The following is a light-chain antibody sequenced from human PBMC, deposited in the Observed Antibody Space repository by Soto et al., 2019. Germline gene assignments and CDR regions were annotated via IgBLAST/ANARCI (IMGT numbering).Light chain of an antibody. V-gene: IGKV1-5*01. J-gene: IGKJ1*01. Sequence: DIQMTQSPSTLSASVGDRVTITCRASQSISSWLAWYQQKPGKAPKLLIYDASSLESGVPSRFSGSGSGTEFTLTISSLQPDDSATYYCQQYNSYSWTFDQGTKVDIK. CDR3: QQYNSYSWT. CDR2: DAS. CDR1: QSISSW.